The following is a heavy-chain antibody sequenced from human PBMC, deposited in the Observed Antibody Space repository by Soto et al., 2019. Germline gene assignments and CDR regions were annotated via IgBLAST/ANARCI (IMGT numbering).Heavy chain of an antibody. D-gene: IGHD2-15*01. CDR1: GGTFSSYA. Sequence: QVQLVQSGAEVKKPGSSVKVSCKASGGTFSSYAISWVRQAPGQGLEWMGGIIPIFGTANYAQKFQGRVTITADESTSTAYIELSSLRSEDTAVYYCARGEGYCSGGSCYSGDYWGQGTLVTVSS. J-gene: IGHJ4*02. CDR2: IIPIFGTA. V-gene: IGHV1-69*12. CDR3: ARGEGYCSGGSCYSGDY.